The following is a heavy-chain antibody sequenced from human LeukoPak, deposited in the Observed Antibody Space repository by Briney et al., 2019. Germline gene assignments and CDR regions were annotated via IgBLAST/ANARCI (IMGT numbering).Heavy chain of an antibody. V-gene: IGHV4-4*02. CDR2: IYHSGST. D-gene: IGHD6-13*01. CDR1: GGSISSSNW. CDR3: ARDAFGYSSSWYEVDY. Sequence: SETLSLTCAVSGGSISSSNWWSWVRQPPGKGLEWIGEIYHSGSTNYNPFLKSRVTISVDKSKNQFSLKLSSVTAADTAVYYCARDAFGYSSSWYEVDYWGQGTLVTVSS. J-gene: IGHJ4*02.